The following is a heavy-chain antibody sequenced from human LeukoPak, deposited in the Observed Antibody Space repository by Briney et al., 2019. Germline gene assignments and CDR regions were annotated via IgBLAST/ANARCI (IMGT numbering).Heavy chain of an antibody. CDR2: INPNSGGT. CDR3: ARPVYGDYAEGNWFDP. V-gene: IGHV1-2*02. CDR1: GYTFTGYY. D-gene: IGHD4-17*01. Sequence: ASVKVSCKASGYTFTGYYMHWVRQAPGQGLEWMGWINPNSGGTNYAQKFQGRVTMTRDTSISTAYMELSRLRSDDTAVYYCARPVYGDYAEGNWFDPWGQGTLVTVSS. J-gene: IGHJ5*02.